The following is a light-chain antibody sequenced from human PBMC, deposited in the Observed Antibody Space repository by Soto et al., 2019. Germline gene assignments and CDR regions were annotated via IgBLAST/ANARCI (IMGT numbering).Light chain of an antibody. CDR2: AAS. J-gene: IGKJ5*01. CDR1: QSVSASY. V-gene: IGKV3-20*01. CDR3: QQYGNSPAIT. Sequence: EIVLTQSPGTLSLSPGERATLSCRASQSVSASYLAWYQQKPGQAPRLLIDAASSRATGIPDRFSGSGSGTDFTLTVSRLEPEDFAVYYCQQYGNSPAITFGQGTRLEIK.